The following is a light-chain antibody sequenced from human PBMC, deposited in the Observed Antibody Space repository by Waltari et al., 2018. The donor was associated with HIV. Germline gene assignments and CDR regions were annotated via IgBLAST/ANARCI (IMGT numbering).Light chain of an antibody. Sequence: EIVLPQSPATPSLSPGGRAPLYCRASQSVSSYLAWYQQKPGQAPRRLIYDASNRATGIPARFSGSGSGTDFTLTISSLEPEDFAVYYCQQRGKSTFGGGTKVEIK. CDR2: DAS. J-gene: IGKJ4*01. CDR3: QQRGKST. V-gene: IGKV3-11*01. CDR1: QSVSSY.